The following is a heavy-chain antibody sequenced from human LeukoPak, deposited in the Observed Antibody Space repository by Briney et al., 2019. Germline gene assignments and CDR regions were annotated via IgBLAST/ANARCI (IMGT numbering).Heavy chain of an antibody. CDR3: ARGRDGLDWYFDL. V-gene: IGHV4-59*08. J-gene: IGHJ2*01. CDR2: IFYTGST. CDR1: GDSISSYY. D-gene: IGHD5-24*01. Sequence: SETLSLTCTVSGDSISSYYWSWIWQPPGKGLEWIGYIFYTGSTKYNPSLKSRVTISVDTSENQFSLKLSSVTAADTAVYYCARGRDGLDWYFDLWGRGTLVTVSS.